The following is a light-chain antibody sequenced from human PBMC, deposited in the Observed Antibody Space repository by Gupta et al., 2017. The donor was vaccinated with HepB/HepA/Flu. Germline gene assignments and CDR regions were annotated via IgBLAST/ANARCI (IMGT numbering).Light chain of an antibody. V-gene: IGLV2-11*01. J-gene: IGLJ1*01. CDR2: DVT. CDR1: SRKFGGYNY. CDR3: LAYAGNDIFV. Sequence: QSALTQPGSVSGSPGQSVTISCPGSSRKFGGYNYVPWYQQPPGDAPNLIIFDVTKRPSGVPDRFAGSKSGNTASLTISGLRSEDEADYYCLAYAGNDIFVFGTGTTVTAL.